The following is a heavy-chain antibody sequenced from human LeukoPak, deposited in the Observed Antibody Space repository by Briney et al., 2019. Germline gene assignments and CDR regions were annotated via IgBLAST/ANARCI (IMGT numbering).Heavy chain of an antibody. Sequence: PSATLSLTCTVAGGSIGSHYWGWIRQPPGEGLEWIGYIYYSGTTSYNPSLKSRVTISVDTSKNPFSLKLSSVTAADTAVYYCARDYYDSRGEAFDIWGLGTMVTVS. D-gene: IGHD3-22*01. CDR1: GGSIGSHY. CDR2: IYYSGTT. V-gene: IGHV4-59*11. J-gene: IGHJ3*02. CDR3: ARDYYDSRGEAFDI.